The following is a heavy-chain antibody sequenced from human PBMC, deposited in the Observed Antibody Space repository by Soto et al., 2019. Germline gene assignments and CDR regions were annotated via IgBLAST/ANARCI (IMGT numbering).Heavy chain of an antibody. CDR3: ARDLMRVTIFGVVTDGMDV. J-gene: IGHJ6*02. Sequence: PGGALRLSCAAAGFTPSSYGMHWGRQGPGKGVGWVAVIWYDGSNKYYADSVKGRFTISRDNSKNTLYLQMNSLRAEDTAVYYCARDLMRVTIFGVVTDGMDVWGQGTTVTVSS. V-gene: IGHV3-33*01. CDR1: GFTPSSYG. CDR2: IWYDGSNK. D-gene: IGHD3-3*01.